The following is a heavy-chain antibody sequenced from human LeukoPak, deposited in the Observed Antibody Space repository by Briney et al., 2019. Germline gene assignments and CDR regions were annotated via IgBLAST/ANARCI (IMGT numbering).Heavy chain of an antibody. V-gene: IGHV3-23*01. J-gene: IGHJ4*02. D-gene: IGHD6-6*01. CDR3: ASQYSSSVDY. Sequence: GGSLRLSCAASGFTFSSYAMSWVRQAPGKGLEWVSAITRSGGATYYRDSVKGRFTISRDNSKNTVYLQMNSLRAEDTAVYYCASQYSSSVDYWGQGTLVTVSS. CDR2: ITRSGGAT. CDR1: GFTFSSYA.